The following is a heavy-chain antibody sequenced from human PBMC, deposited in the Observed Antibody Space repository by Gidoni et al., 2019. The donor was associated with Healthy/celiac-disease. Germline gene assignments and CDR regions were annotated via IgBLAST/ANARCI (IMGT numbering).Heavy chain of an antibody. V-gene: IGHV3-33*01. D-gene: IGHD6-19*01. Sequence: QVQLVESGGGVVQPGRSLRLSCAASGFPFSSYGMHWVRQAPGKGLEWVAVTWYDGSNKDYADSVKGRFTISRDNSKNTLYLQMNSLRAEDTAVYHCAREGGWYGLGEGIDYWGQGTLVTVSS. CDR2: TWYDGSNK. J-gene: IGHJ4*02. CDR3: AREGGWYGLGEGIDY. CDR1: GFPFSSYG.